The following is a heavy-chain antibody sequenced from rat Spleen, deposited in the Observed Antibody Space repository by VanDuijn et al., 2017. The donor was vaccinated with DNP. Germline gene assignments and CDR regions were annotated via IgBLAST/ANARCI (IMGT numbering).Heavy chain of an antibody. CDR2: INYSGKT. J-gene: IGHJ1*01. V-gene: IGHV3-1*01. Sequence: EVQLQESGSGLVKPSQSLSLTCSVTGYSITNNYWAWIRKFPGNKMEWIGYINYSGKTGYTPSLKSRISITRDTSKNQFFLQLNSLTAEDTATYYCARGVSSYYGYNSYWYFDFWGPGTMVTVSS. CDR3: ARGVSSYYGYNSYWYFDF. D-gene: IGHD1-9*01. CDR1: GYSITNNY.